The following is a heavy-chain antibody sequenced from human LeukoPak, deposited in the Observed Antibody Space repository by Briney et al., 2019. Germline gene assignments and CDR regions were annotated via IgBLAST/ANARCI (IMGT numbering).Heavy chain of an antibody. CDR3: ADNLSR. CDR2: IDRSSNTI. J-gene: IGHJ4*02. Sequence: GGSLRLSCAASGFTLNTASMNWVRQAPGKGLEWISYIDRSSNTIYYADSVKGRFTISRDSAKNSLYLQMNSLRAEDTAVYFCADNLSRWGQGTLVTVSS. D-gene: IGHD1-1*01. V-gene: IGHV3-48*04. CDR1: GFTLNTAS.